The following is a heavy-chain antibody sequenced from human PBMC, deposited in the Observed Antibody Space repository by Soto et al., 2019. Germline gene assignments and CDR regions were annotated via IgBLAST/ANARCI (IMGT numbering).Heavy chain of an antibody. J-gene: IGHJ5*01. CDR1: GFSLSSYE. V-gene: IGHV3-48*03. D-gene: IGHD1-7*01. CDR3: ARVGGTGTGWFDP. CDR2: ISSSGSTI. Sequence: GTLRLSCGAAGFSLSSYEMIWVRQAPGKGLEWVSYISSSGSTIYYADSVKGRFTISRDNANNSLYLQMNSLRAEDTAVYYCARVGGTGTGWFDPWGQGTLVPVPS.